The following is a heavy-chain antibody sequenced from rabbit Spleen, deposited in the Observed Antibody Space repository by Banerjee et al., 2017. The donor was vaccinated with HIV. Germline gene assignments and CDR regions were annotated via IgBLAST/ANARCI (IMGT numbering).Heavy chain of an antibody. D-gene: IGHD4-1*01. CDR2: IEPIFGNT. Sequence: QEQLVESGGGLVQPGGSLKLSCKASGFDFSNYGVSWVRQAPGKGLEWIGYIEPIFGNTYYANWVNGRFSISRENAQNTVFLQMTSLTVADTATYFCARDSGWGVSYFTLWGPGTLVTVS. V-gene: IGHV1S47*01. J-gene: IGHJ4*01. CDR1: GFDFSNYG. CDR3: ARDSGWGVSYFTL.